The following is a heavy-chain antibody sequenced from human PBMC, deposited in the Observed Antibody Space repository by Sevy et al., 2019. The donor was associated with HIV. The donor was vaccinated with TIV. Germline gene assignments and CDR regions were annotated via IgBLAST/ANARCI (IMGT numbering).Heavy chain of an antibody. CDR1: GYTFTSYD. D-gene: IGHD3-3*01. Sequence: ASVKVSCKASGYTFTSYDINWVRQATGQGLEWMGWMNPNSGNTGYAQKFQGRVTITRNTSISTAYMELSSLRSEDTAVYYCARGNFPVGGGVRYYYYGMDVWGQGTTVTVSS. V-gene: IGHV1-8*03. CDR2: MNPNSGNT. CDR3: ARGNFPVGGGVRYYYYGMDV. J-gene: IGHJ6*02.